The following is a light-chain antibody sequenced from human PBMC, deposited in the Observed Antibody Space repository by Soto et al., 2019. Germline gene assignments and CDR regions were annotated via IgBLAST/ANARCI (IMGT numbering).Light chain of an antibody. J-gene: IGLJ1*01. CDR2: EVS. CDR3: SSYTSSSTQV. Sequence: QSALTQPASVSGSPGQSITISCTGTSSDVDGYNYVSWYQHHPGKAPKLMIYEVSNRPSGVSNRFSGSKSGNTASLTISGLQAEDEADYYCSSYTSSSTQVFGTGTKVTVL. CDR1: SSDVDGYNY. V-gene: IGLV2-14*01.